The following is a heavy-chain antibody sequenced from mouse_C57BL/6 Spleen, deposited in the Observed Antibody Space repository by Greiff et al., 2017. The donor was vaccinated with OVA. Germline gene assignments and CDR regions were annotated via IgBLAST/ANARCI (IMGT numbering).Heavy chain of an antibody. D-gene: IGHD2-4*01. J-gene: IGHJ3*01. CDR3: ARVGGLYYDYDVAWFAY. V-gene: IGHV1-26*01. CDR1: GYTFTDYY. CDR2: INPNNGGT. Sequence: EVQLQQSGPELVKPGASVKISCKASGYTFTDYYMNWVKQSHGKSLEWIGDINPNNGGTSYNQKFKGKATLTVDKSSSTAYMELRSLTSEDSAVYYCARVGGLYYDYDVAWFAYWGQGTLVTVSA.